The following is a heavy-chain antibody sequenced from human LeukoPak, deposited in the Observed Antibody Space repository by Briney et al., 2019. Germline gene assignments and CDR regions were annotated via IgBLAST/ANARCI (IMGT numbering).Heavy chain of an antibody. CDR1: GYTFTGYY. CDR3: ARAQADYYDSSGHYYYYMDV. D-gene: IGHD3-22*01. V-gene: IGHV1-2*02. J-gene: IGHJ6*03. CDR2: INPNSGGT. Sequence: ASVKVSCKASGYTFTGYYMHWVRQAPGQGLERMGWINPNSGGTNYAQKFQGRVTMTRDTSISTAYMELSRLRSDDTAVYYCARAQADYYDSSGHYYYYMDVWGKGTTVTVSS.